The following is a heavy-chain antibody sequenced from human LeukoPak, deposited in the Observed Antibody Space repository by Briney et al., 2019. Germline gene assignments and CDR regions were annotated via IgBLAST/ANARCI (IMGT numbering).Heavy chain of an antibody. J-gene: IGHJ4*02. CDR2: ITGSSSTI. CDR3: AKDFGSSWYYFDY. CDR1: GFTFSSCD. Sequence: GGSLRLSCAASGFTFSSCDMNWVRQAPGKGLEWVSYITGSSSTIYYADSVKGRFTISRDNAKNSLYLQMNSLRAEDTAVYYCAKDFGSSWYYFDYWGQGTLVTVSS. V-gene: IGHV3-48*01. D-gene: IGHD6-13*01.